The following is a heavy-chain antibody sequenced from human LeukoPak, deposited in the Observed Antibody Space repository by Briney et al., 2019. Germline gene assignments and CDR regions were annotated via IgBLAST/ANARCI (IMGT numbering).Heavy chain of an antibody. Sequence: TSETLSLTCTVSGGSISSYYWSWIRQPPGKGLEWIGYIYYSGSTNYSPSLKSRVTISVDTSKNQFSLKLSSVTAADTAVYYCARHDVLRFLEWYPYGYYGMDVWGQGTTVTVSS. CDR1: GGSISSYY. CDR3: ARHDVLRFLEWYPYGYYGMDV. V-gene: IGHV4-59*08. CDR2: IYYSGST. D-gene: IGHD3-3*01. J-gene: IGHJ6*02.